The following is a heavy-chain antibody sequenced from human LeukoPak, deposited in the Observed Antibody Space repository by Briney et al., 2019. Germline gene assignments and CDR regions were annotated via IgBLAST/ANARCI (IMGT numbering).Heavy chain of an antibody. V-gene: IGHV1-46*01. CDR2: INPSGGST. D-gene: IGHD3-16*02. CDR1: GYTSTSYY. Sequence: ASVKVSCKASGYTSTSYYMHWVRQAPGQGLEWMGIINPSGGSTSYAQKFQGRVTMTRDTSTSTVYVELSSLRSEDTAVYYCARGMSMITFGGVIAPDFDYWGQGTLVTVSS. J-gene: IGHJ4*02. CDR3: ARGMSMITFGGVIAPDFDY.